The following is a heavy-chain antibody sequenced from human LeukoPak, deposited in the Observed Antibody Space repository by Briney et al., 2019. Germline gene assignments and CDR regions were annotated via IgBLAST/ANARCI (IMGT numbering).Heavy chain of an antibody. J-gene: IGHJ4*02. CDR1: GFSFRSCW. CDR3: ARVAWPHYFDY. Sequence: PGGSLRLSCAASGFSFRSCWMSWVRQAPGKGLEWVANIKEDGSEKYYVDSVKGRFTISRDNDENALYLQMNSLRAEDTAVYYCARVAWPHYFDYWGQGTLVTVSS. CDR2: IKEDGSEK. V-gene: IGHV3-7*01. D-gene: IGHD2-21*01.